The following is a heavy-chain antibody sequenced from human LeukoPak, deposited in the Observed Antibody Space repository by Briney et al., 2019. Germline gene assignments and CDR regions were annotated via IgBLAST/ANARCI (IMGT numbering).Heavy chain of an antibody. V-gene: IGHV3-30*18. CDR2: ISYDGSNK. CDR3: AKDTDTAMVNNYFDY. J-gene: IGHJ4*02. CDR1: GFTFSSYG. Sequence: GGSLRLSCAASGFTFSSYGMHWVRQAQGKGLEWVAVISYDGSNKYYADSVKGRFTISRDNSKNTLYLQMNSLRAEDTAVYYCAKDTDTAMVNNYFDYWGQGTLVTVSS. D-gene: IGHD5-18*01.